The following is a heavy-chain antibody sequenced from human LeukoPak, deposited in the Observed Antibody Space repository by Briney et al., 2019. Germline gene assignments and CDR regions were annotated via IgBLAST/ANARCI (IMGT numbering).Heavy chain of an antibody. J-gene: IGHJ3*02. V-gene: IGHV4-59*08. CDR2: INYSGST. CDR3: ARPYYYDSSGYWSHGFDI. D-gene: IGHD3-22*01. Sequence: PSETLSLTCTVSGGSISSYYWSWIRQPPGKGLEWIGYINYSGSTNYNPSLKSRVTMPTDTSKNQFSLKLSSVTAADTAVYYCARPYYYDSSGYWSHGFDIWGQGTMVTVSS. CDR1: GGSISSYY.